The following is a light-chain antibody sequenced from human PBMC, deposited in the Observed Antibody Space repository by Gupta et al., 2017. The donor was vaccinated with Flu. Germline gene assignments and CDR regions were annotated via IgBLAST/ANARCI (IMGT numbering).Light chain of an antibody. CDR1: QSIGSNH. Sequence: ERAPLSCRASQSIGSNHIAWYQQKPGQAPRLLLYSTSSRATGIPDRFSGSGSGTDFTLTVSRLEPEDSAIYYCQQSGTSPWTFGHGTKVEI. CDR2: STS. J-gene: IGKJ1*01. CDR3: QQSGTSPWT. V-gene: IGKV3-20*01.